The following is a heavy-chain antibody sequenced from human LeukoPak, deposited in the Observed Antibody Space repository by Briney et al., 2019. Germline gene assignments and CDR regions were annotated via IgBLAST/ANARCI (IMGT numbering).Heavy chain of an antibody. D-gene: IGHD3-10*01. CDR2: IRYDGSNK. CDR1: GFTFSSYG. Sequence: GGSLRLSCAASGFTFSSYGMHWVRQAPGKGLEWVAFIRYDGSNKYYADSVKGRFTISRDNSKNTLYLQMNSLRAEDTAVYYCVRERFHGSGAPKFDFWGQGTLVTVSS. V-gene: IGHV3-30*02. J-gene: IGHJ4*02. CDR3: VRERFHGSGAPKFDF.